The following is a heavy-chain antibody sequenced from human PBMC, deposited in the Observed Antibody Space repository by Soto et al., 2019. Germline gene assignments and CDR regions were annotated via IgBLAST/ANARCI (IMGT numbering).Heavy chain of an antibody. V-gene: IGHV1-8*02. Sequence: ASVKVSCKASGGSFSSYAISWVRQAPGQGLEWMGGMNPNSGNTGYAQKFQGRVTMTRNTSISTAYMELSSLRSEDTAVYYCARPLDYGEAFDIWGQGTMVTVSS. CDR2: MNPNSGNT. J-gene: IGHJ3*02. CDR3: ARPLDYGEAFDI. D-gene: IGHD4-17*01. CDR1: GGSFSSYA.